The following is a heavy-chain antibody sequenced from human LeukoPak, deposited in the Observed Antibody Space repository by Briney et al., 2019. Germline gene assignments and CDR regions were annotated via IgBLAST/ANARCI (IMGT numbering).Heavy chain of an antibody. CDR2: ISSTGTYM. J-gene: IGHJ4*02. CDR3: ARRVTTFLS. V-gene: IGHV3-21*01. Sequence: GGSLRLSCSASGFDLSPYTMNWVRQAPGKGLEWVASISSTGTYMYYGDSLKGRFTISRDNAKNTLYLQLDSLRAEDTATYYCARRVTTFLSWGQGTPVIVSS. D-gene: IGHD4-17*01. CDR1: GFDLSPYT.